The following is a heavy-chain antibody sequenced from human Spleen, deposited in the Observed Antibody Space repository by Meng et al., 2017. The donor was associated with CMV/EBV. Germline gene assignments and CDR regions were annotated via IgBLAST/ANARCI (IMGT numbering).Heavy chain of an antibody. CDR3: ARIPPIITMVRGVIRGMDV. Sequence: SFSGSYWSWIRQPPGKGLEWIGEINHSGSTNYNPSLKSRVTISVDTSKNQFSLKLSSVTAADTAVYYCARIPPIITMVRGVIRGMDVWGQGTTVTVSS. CDR1: SFSGSY. J-gene: IGHJ6*02. CDR2: INHSGST. D-gene: IGHD3-10*01. V-gene: IGHV4-34*01.